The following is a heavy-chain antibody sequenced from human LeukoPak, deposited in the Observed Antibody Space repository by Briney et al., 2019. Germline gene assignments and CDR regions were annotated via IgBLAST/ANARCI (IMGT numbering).Heavy chain of an antibody. CDR2: VKQDGTEQ. CDR1: GFTFSSYW. J-gene: IGHJ6*02. V-gene: IGHV3-7*03. CDR3: ARGPLYQVPYYEHYYGLDV. D-gene: IGHD3-16*01. Sequence: GGSLRLSCATSGFTFSSYWMSWVRLAPGKGLEWVANVKQDGTEQYYVDSVKGRFAISRDNAKKSVFLQMSSLRAEDTAVYYCARGPLYQVPYYEHYYGLDVWGQGTTVTVSS.